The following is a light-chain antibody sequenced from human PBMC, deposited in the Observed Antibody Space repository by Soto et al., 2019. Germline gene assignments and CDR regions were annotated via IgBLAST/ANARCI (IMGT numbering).Light chain of an antibody. Sequence: EVVLTQSPATLSLSPGEKATLSCRASQSVGSYLTWDQQKPGQAPRLLIYDASNRATGVPARFSGSGSGTDFTLTISGLEPEDFAVYFCQQRTNWRATFGQGTRLDIK. V-gene: IGKV3-11*01. CDR2: DAS. CDR1: QSVGSY. CDR3: QQRTNWRAT. J-gene: IGKJ5*01.